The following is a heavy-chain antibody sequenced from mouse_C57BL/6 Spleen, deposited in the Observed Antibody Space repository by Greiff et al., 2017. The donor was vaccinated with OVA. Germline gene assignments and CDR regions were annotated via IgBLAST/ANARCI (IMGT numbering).Heavy chain of an antibody. CDR3: ASGGYYTSLDAMDY. J-gene: IGHJ4*01. CDR1: GFTFSDYG. V-gene: IGHV5-17*01. D-gene: IGHD2-3*01. Sequence: EVQRVESGGGLVKPGGSLKLSCAASGFTFSDYGMHWVSQAPEKGLEWVAYISSGSSTIYYADTVKGRFPISRDNAKNTLFLQMTSLRSEDTAMYYCASGGYYTSLDAMDYWGQGTSVTVSS. CDR2: ISSGSSTI.